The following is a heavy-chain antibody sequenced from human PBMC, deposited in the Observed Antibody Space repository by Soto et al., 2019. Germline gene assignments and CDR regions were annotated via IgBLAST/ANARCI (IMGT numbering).Heavy chain of an antibody. J-gene: IGHJ6*03. CDR3: ASRREGSLTSALYYYYMYV. CDR2: IYYSGST. Sequence: SETLPLTCTVSGGSISSGGYYWSWIRQHPGKGLEWIGYIYYSGSTYYNPSLKSRVTISVDTSKNQFSLKLSSVTAADTAVYYCASRREGSLTSALYYYYMYVRGKGTTVTVSS. V-gene: IGHV4-31*03. D-gene: IGHD3-10*01. CDR1: GGSISSGGYY.